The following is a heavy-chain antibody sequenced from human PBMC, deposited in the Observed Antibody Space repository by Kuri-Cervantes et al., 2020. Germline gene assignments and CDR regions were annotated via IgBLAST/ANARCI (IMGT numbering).Heavy chain of an antibody. CDR1: GYTFTSYY. D-gene: IGHD1-26*01. CDR2: INPSGGST. Sequence: ASVKVSCKASGYTFTSYYMHWVRQAPGQGLEWMGIINPSGGSTSYAQKFQGRVTMTRDTSTSTVYMELSRLRSDDTAVYYCAREGAWELLGEPFDYWGQGTLVTVSS. J-gene: IGHJ4*02. V-gene: IGHV1-46*01. CDR3: AREGAWELLGEPFDY.